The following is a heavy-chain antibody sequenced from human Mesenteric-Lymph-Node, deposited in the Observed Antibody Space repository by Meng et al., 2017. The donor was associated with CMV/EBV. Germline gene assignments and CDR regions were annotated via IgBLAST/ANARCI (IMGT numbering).Heavy chain of an antibody. Sequence: ASVQVSCKASGYTFTTYGIGWVRQAPGQGLEWMGWISTYNGDTYYAQKVQGRVTVTTDTSTRTAYMELKSLRSDDTAVYYCASLERGSSGWYYFDSWGQGTLVTVSS. CDR1: GYTFTTYG. D-gene: IGHD6-19*01. J-gene: IGHJ4*02. V-gene: IGHV1-18*01. CDR2: ISTYNGDT. CDR3: ASLERGSSGWYYFDS.